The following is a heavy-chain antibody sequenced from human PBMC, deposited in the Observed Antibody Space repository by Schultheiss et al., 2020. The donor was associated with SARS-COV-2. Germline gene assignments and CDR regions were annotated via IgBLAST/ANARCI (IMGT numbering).Heavy chain of an antibody. V-gene: IGHV3-33*08. J-gene: IGHJ4*02. Sequence: GESLKISCAASGFTFSSYSMNWVRQAPGKGLEWVAVIWYDGSNKYYADSVKGRFTISRDDSKSIAHLQMNSLKTEDTAVYYCARAGWEMAPEGNWGQGTLVTVSS. CDR3: ARAGWEMAPEGN. CDR1: GFTFSSYS. D-gene: IGHD5-24*01. CDR2: IWYDGSNK.